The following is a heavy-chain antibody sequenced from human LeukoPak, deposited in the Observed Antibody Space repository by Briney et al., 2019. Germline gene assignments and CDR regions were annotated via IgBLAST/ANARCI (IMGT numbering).Heavy chain of an antibody. CDR2: ISGSSGSK. CDR1: GFTFSTYA. V-gene: IGHV3-23*01. D-gene: IGHD4-11*01. J-gene: IGHJ4*02. CDR3: AKEKYSNGLFDY. Sequence: GGSLKLSCAASGFTFSTYAMSWVRQAPEKRLEWVSAISGSSGSKYYADSVKGRFTMSRDNSKNMLYLQMNSLRAEDTALYYCAKEKYSNGLFDYWGQGTLVTVSS.